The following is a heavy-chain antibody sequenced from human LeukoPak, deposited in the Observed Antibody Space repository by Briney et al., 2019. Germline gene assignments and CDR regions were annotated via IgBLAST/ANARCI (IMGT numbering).Heavy chain of an antibody. CDR1: GGSIRSYY. CDR2: IYYSGST. Sequence: SETLSLTCTVSGGSIRSYYWSWIRQHPGKGLEWIGYIYYSGSTYYNPSLKSRVTISVDTSKNQFSLKVSSVTAADTAVYYCARSSAGTYHFDPWGQGTLVTVSS. J-gene: IGHJ5*02. CDR3: ARSSAGTYHFDP. V-gene: IGHV4-59*06. D-gene: IGHD6-13*01.